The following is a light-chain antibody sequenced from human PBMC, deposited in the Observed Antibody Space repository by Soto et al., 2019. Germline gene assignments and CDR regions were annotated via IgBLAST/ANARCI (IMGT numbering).Light chain of an antibody. V-gene: IGKV1-39*01. CDR2: AAS. J-gene: IGKJ1*01. CDR1: QSISNN. Sequence: DIQMTQSPSSLSASLGDRATITCRASQSISNNLNWYQQKPGKAPTLLIYAASSMQSGVPSRFSGSGSETYFTLTISSQQPDDSATYYRQQSFSPLWTFGQGTKVEV. CDR3: QQSFSPLWT.